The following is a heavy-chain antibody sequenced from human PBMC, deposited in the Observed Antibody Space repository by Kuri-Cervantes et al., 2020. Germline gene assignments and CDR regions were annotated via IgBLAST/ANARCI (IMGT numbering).Heavy chain of an antibody. CDR2: ISYDGSNK. CDR3: AKDLDGWLQLNYGMDV. V-gene: IGHV3-30*18. CDR1: GFTFSSYG. Sequence: GGSLRLSCAASGFTFSSYGMHWVRQAPGKGLEWVAVISYDGSNKYYAGSVKGRFTISRDNSKNTLYLQMNSLRAEDTAVYYCAKDLDGWLQLNYGMDVWGQGTTVTVSS. D-gene: IGHD5-24*01. J-gene: IGHJ6*02.